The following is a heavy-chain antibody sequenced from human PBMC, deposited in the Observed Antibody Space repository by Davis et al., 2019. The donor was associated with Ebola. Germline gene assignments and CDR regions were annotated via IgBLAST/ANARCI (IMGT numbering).Heavy chain of an antibody. D-gene: IGHD3-16*01. CDR1: GGSFSGYY. V-gene: IGHV4-34*01. J-gene: IGHJ3*02. Sequence: SETLSLTCAVYGGSFSGYYWSWIRQPPGKGLEWIGEINHSGSTNYNPSLKSRVTISVDTSKNQFSLKLSSVTAADTAVYYCARLLRGYAAFDIWGQGTMVTVSS. CDR2: INHSGST. CDR3: ARLLRGYAAFDI.